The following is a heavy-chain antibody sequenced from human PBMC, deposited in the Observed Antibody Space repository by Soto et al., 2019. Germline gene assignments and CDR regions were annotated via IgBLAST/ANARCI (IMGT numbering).Heavy chain of an antibody. CDR3: ARVEAPLIHSDHYYYGMDV. J-gene: IGHJ6*01. D-gene: IGHD5-18*01. Sequence: GGSLRLSCEASGFTFSTYGMHWVRQAPGKGLQWVAVIWYDGTSAYYADSVKGRFTISRDNSKDTLYLEMNNLRAEDTAVYYCARVEAPLIHSDHYYYGMDVWGQGTTVTVSS. CDR2: IWYDGTSA. V-gene: IGHV3-33*01. CDR1: GFTFSTYG.